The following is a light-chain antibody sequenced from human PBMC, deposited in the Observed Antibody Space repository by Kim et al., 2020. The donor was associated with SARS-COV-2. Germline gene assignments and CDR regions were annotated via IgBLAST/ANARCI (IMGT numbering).Light chain of an antibody. CDR2: VKRDGRH. V-gene: IGLV4-69*01. CDR1: SGQTTYD. Sequence: WVKLTCTLRSGQTTYDIAWHQQQPEKGPRYLMKVKRDGRHNKGDGIPDRFSGSSSGAERYLTISSLQAEDEADYYCQTWGTGIRVFGGGTKVTVL. CDR3: QTWGTGIRV. J-gene: IGLJ3*02.